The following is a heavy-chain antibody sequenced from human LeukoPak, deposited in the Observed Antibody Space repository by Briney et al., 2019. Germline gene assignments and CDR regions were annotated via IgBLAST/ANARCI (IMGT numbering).Heavy chain of an antibody. CDR3: ARDAYYYDSSGYPDAFDI. CDR1: GFTFSSYS. CDR2: ISSSSSYI. V-gene: IGHV3-21*01. J-gene: IGHJ3*02. Sequence: PGGSLRLSCAASGFTFSSYSMNWVRQAPEKGLEWVSSISSSSSYIYYADSVKGRFTISRDNAKNSLYLQMNSLRAEDTAVYYCARDAYYYDSSGYPDAFDIWGQGTMVTVSS. D-gene: IGHD3-22*01.